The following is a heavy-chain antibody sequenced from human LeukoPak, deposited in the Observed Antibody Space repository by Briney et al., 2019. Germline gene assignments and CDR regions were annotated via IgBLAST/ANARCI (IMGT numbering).Heavy chain of an antibody. J-gene: IGHJ4*02. D-gene: IGHD5-12*01. CDR2: IRSKAYGGTA. CDR1: GFTFGDYA. Sequence: GRSLRLSCTASGFTFGDYAMSWFRQAPGKGLEWVVFIRSKAYGGTAEYAASVKGRFTISRDDSKSIAYLQMNNLKTEDTAVYYCTRFPIGGHDSGFDYWGQGTLVTVSS. CDR3: TRFPIGGHDSGFDY. V-gene: IGHV3-49*03.